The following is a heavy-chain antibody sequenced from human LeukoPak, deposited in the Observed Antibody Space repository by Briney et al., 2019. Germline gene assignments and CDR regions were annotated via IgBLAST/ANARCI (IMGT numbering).Heavy chain of an antibody. CDR3: ATDFTMVRGVIHGGGAFDI. V-gene: IGHV4-59*12. Sequence: PSETLSLTCTVSGGSISSYYWSWIRQPPGKGLEWIGYIYYSGSTNYNPSLKSRVTISVDTSKNQFSLKLSSVTAADTAVYYCATDFTMVRGVIHGGGAFDIWGQGTMVTVSS. J-gene: IGHJ3*02. CDR1: GGSISSYY. CDR2: IYYSGST. D-gene: IGHD3-10*01.